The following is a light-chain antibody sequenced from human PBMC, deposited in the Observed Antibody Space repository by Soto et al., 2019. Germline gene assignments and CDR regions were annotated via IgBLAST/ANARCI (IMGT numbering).Light chain of an antibody. Sequence: EIVLTQSPGTLSLSPGERATLSCRASQSVPSTYLAWYQQRPGQAPRLLIYGVSTRAPGIPERFSGSGSGTDFTLTISRLEPEDCAVYFCLQYGHSPPFTFGPGTKVDLK. CDR3: LQYGHSPPFT. CDR1: QSVPSTY. J-gene: IGKJ3*01. V-gene: IGKV3-20*01. CDR2: GVS.